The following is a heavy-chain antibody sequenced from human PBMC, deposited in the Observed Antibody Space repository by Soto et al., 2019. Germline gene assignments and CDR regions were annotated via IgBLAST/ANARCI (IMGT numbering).Heavy chain of an antibody. V-gene: IGHV3-23*01. J-gene: IGHJ4*02. Sequence: EVQLLESGGGLVQPGGSLRLSCAASGFTFSSYAMSWVRQAPGKGLEWVSAISGSGGSTYYADSVKGRFTISRDNSKNTLYLQMNSLRAEDTAVYYCAKDSYYYGSGSAAGLPVFDYWGQGTLVTVSS. D-gene: IGHD3-10*01. CDR1: GFTFSSYA. CDR2: ISGSGGST. CDR3: AKDSYYYGSGSAAGLPVFDY.